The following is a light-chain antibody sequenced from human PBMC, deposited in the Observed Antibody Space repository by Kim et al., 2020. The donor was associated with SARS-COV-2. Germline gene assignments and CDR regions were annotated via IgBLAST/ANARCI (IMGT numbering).Light chain of an antibody. CDR1: QGISSA. Sequence: AIQLTQSPSSLSASVGDRVTITCRASQGISSALAWYQQKPGKAPKLLIYDASSLESGVPSRFSGSGSGTDFTLTISNLQPEDFATYYCQQFNSYSITFGQGTRLEIK. J-gene: IGKJ5*01. CDR2: DAS. CDR3: QQFNSYSIT. V-gene: IGKV1-13*02.